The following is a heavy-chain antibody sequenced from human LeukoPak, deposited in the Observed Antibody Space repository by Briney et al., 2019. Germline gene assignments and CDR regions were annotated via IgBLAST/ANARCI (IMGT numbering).Heavy chain of an antibody. CDR2: IYTGGST. Sequence: SSETLSLTCSASGFSFSSYYFSWIRQPAGKGLEWIGRIYTGGSTNYNPSLKSQVTMSVDTSKNQFSLKLSSVTAADTAVYYCARGSSSSWYYFDYWGQGTLVTVSS. CDR3: ARGSSSSWYYFDY. V-gene: IGHV4-4*07. D-gene: IGHD6-13*01. J-gene: IGHJ4*02. CDR1: GFSFSSYY.